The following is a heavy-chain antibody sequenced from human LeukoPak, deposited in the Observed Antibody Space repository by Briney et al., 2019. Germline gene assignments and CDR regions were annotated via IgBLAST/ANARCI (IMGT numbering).Heavy chain of an antibody. CDR2: IWYDGSNK. J-gene: IGHJ4*02. V-gene: IGHV3-33*01. D-gene: IGHD6-19*01. Sequence: GSLRLSCAASGFTFSSYGMHWVRQAPGKGLEWVAVIWYDGSNKYYADSVKGRFTISRDNSKNTLYLQMNSLRAEDTAVYYCASSGYSSGQNFDYWGQGTLVTVSS. CDR1: GFTFSSYG. CDR3: ASSGYSSGQNFDY.